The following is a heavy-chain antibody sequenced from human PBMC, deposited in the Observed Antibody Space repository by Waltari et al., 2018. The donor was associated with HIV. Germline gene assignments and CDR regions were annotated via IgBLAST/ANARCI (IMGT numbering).Heavy chain of an antibody. CDR3: AREHVRDSSGYYPLDY. Sequence: QVQLVQSGAEVKKPGASVKVSCKAHGYTFTGYYMPWVRQARGQGLEWMGWINPNRGGTNYAQKFQGRVTMTRDTSISTAYMELSRLRSDDTAVYYCAREHVRDSSGYYPLDYWGQGTLVTVSS. CDR2: INPNRGGT. CDR1: GYTFTGYY. V-gene: IGHV1-2*02. J-gene: IGHJ4*02. D-gene: IGHD3-22*01.